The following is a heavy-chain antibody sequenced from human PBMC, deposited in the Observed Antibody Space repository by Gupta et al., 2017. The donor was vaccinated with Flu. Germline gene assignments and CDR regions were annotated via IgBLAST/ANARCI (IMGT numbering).Heavy chain of an antibody. D-gene: IGHD3-16*02. CDR1: GYTFTNHF. J-gene: IGHJ4*02. Sequence: QVQLVQSGAEVKKPGASVKISCKTSGYTFTNHFLHWVRQAPGQGLEWMGTITPDGGTTSYAQKFLGRVTMTRDTSTSTVYMELRSLRHEDTAVYYCARGRYDDVWGGYRYYDYWGQGTLVTVSS. CDR2: ITPDGGTT. V-gene: IGHV1-46*01. CDR3: ARGRYDDVWGGYRYYDY.